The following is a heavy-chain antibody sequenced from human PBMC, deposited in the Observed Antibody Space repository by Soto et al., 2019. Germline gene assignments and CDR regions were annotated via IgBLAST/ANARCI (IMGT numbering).Heavy chain of an antibody. J-gene: IGHJ6*02. V-gene: IGHV4-39*01. CDR3: ARHKPAAIAGMDV. CDR1: GGSISSGSYY. D-gene: IGHD2-2*01. CDR2: INFSGTT. Sequence: SETLSLTCTVSGGSISSGSYYWGWIRQHPGKGLEWIASINFSGTTYDNPSLKSRVTISVDTSKNQFSLKLNSVTAADTAVYYCARHKPAAIAGMDVWGQGTTVTVSS.